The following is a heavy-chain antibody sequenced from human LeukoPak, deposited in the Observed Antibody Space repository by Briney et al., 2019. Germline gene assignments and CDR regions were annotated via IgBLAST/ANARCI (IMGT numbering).Heavy chain of an antibody. CDR2: IWYDGSNK. D-gene: IGHD5-18*01. CDR3: ARGGRLPGTAMVYGY. J-gene: IGHJ4*02. V-gene: IGHV3-33*01. Sequence: PGGSLRLSCAASGFTFSSYGMHWVRQAPGKGLEWVAVIWYDGSNKYYADSVKGRFTISRDNSKNTLYLQMNSLRAEDTAVYYCARGGRLPGTAMVYGYWGQGTLVTVSS. CDR1: GFTFSSYG.